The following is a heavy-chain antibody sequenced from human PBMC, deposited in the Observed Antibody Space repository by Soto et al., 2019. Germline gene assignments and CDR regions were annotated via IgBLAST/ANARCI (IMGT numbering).Heavy chain of an antibody. V-gene: IGHV3-23*01. CDR2: ISGSGGST. J-gene: IGHJ4*02. CDR1: GFTFSSYA. D-gene: IGHD3-22*01. CDR3: AKSTYYYDSSGYYPQIFDY. Sequence: SLRLSCAASGFTFSSYAMSWVRQAPGKGLEWVSAISGSGGSTYYADSVKGRFTISRDNSKNTLYLQMNSLRAEDTAVYYCAKSTYYYDSSGYYPQIFDYWGQGTLVTVSS.